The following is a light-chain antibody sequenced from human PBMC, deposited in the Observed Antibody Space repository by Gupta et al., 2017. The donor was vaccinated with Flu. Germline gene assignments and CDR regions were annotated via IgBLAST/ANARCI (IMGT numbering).Light chain of an antibody. CDR3: AAWDDSLNGHYV. CDR1: SSNLGSNN. CDR2: CNS. Sequence: QSVLAQPPSASATPGQRVTISCSGRSSNLGSNNVNWYQQVPGTAPKLLIYCNSQRPSGVPDRFSGSKSGTSASLAISGRQSEDEADYYCAAWDDSLNGHYVFGTGTKVTAL. J-gene: IGLJ1*01. V-gene: IGLV1-44*01.